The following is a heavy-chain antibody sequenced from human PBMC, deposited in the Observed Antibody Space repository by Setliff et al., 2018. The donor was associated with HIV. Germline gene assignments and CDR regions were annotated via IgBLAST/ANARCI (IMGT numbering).Heavy chain of an antibody. D-gene: IGHD4-17*01. CDR2: INHSGST. Sequence: SETLSLTCAVYGGSFSGYYWSWIRQPPGKGLEWIGEINHSGSTNYNPSLKSRVTISVDTSKNQFSLKLSSVTAADTAVYYCATLHYGRRYFDLWGRGTLVTVSS. V-gene: IGHV4-34*01. J-gene: IGHJ2*01. CDR3: ATLHYGRRYFDL. CDR1: GGSFSGYY.